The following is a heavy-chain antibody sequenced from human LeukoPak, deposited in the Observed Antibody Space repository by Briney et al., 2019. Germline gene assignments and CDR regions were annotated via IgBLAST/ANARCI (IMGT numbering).Heavy chain of an antibody. CDR1: GFTFSSYG. CDR3: ARRRVLDY. J-gene: IGHJ4*02. V-gene: IGHV3-30*03. Sequence: GGSLRLSCAASGFTFSSYGMHWVRQAPGKGLEWVAVISYDGSNKYYADSVKGRFTISRDNSENILYLQMNSLRAEDTAIYYCARRRVLDYWGQGTLVTVSS. CDR2: ISYDGSNK.